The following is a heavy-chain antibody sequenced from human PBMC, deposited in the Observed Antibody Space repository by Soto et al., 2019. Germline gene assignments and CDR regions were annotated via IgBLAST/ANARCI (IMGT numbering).Heavy chain of an antibody. Sequence: GSLRLSCAASGFTFSSYAMHWVRQAPGKGLEWVAVISYDGSNKYYADSVKGRFTISRDNSKNTLYLQMNSLRAEDTAVYYCARDSCSSTSCYTGYYYYYGMDVWGQGTTVTVSS. D-gene: IGHD2-2*02. V-gene: IGHV3-30-3*01. CDR1: GFTFSSYA. CDR3: ARDSCSSTSCYTGYYYYYGMDV. CDR2: ISYDGSNK. J-gene: IGHJ6*02.